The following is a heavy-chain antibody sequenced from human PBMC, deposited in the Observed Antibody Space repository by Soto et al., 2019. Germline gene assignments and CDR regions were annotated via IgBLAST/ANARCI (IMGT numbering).Heavy chain of an antibody. CDR3: ANDMYSDHDSRGYLVDS. D-gene: IGHD3-22*01. J-gene: IGHJ4*02. V-gene: IGHV3-23*01. CDR1: GFTFNIYA. Sequence: EVQLLESGGDLIQPGGSLRLSCAASGFTFNIYAMTWVRQAPGKGLEWVSAISRYGDFTYYADSVEGRFTISRDNSKNSRYLQRNSLRAEDTAVYYCANDMYSDHDSRGYLVDSWGQRTLVTVSS. CDR2: ISRYGDFT.